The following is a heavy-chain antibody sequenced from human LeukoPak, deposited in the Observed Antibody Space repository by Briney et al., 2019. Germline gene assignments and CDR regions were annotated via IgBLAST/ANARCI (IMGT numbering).Heavy chain of an antibody. D-gene: IGHD4-23*01. V-gene: IGHV4-59*11. Sequence: PETLSLPRSVSGDSISSHYWSWIRQPPGKGLEGIGDIYYNGNTYHNPSLKSRITISVDTPKNQCSLKLSSVNAADTAVYCCASYGGNSVGNWFDPWGQGTLVTVSS. J-gene: IGHJ5*02. CDR1: GDSISSHY. CDR2: IYYNGNT. CDR3: ASYGGNSVGNWFDP.